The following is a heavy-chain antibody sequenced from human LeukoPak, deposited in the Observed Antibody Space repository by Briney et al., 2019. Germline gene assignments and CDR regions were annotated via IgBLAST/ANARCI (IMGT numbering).Heavy chain of an antibody. CDR1: GGSFSRYY. J-gene: IGHJ4*02. Sequence: SETLSLTCAVYGGSFSRYYWSWIRQPPGKALEWIRKINHSGSTTYNPYLKSRVTISVDTYKNQFYLKLSSVNAADTAVYYCARAGDSSDYADYWGQGTLVTVSS. CDR2: INHSGST. D-gene: IGHD6-19*01. CDR3: ARAGDSSDYADY. V-gene: IGHV4-34*01.